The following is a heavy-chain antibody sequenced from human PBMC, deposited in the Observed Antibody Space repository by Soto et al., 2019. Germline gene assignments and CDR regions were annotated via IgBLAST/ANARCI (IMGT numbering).Heavy chain of an antibody. CDR3: ARGRVGADDYGMDV. J-gene: IGHJ6*02. Sequence: EVPLVESGGGVVRPGGSLRLSCAASGFTFDDYGMNWVRQAPGKGLEWVSGINWNGASTGYADSVKGRFTISRDNAKNSLYLQMNSLRAEDTALYYCARGRVGADDYGMDVWGQGTTVTVSS. CDR2: INWNGAST. CDR1: GFTFDDYG. V-gene: IGHV3-20*04. D-gene: IGHD1-26*01.